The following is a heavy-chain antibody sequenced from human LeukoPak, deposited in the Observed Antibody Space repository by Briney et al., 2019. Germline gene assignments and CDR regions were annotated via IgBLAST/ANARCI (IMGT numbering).Heavy chain of an antibody. CDR1: RFTFNSYE. J-gene: IGHJ4*02. CDR2: ISHTGSTI. CDR3: AAYGDYNY. Sequence: AGGSLRLSCAASRFTFNSYEMNWVRQAPGKGLEWVSYISHTGSTIYYADSVGGRFTISRDNAKNSLYLQMHSLRAEDTAVYYCAAYGDYNYWGQGTLVTVSS. V-gene: IGHV3-48*03. D-gene: IGHD4-17*01.